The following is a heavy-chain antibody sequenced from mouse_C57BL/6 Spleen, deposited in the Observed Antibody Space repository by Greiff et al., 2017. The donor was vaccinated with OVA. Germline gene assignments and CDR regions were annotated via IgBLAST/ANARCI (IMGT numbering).Heavy chain of an antibody. D-gene: IGHD2-3*01. Sequence: VQLQQPGAELVKPGASVKLSCKASGYTFTSYWMQWVKQRPGQGLEWIGEIDPSDSYTNYNQKFKGKATLTVDTSSSTAYMQLSSLTSEDSAVYYCARDDGRGFAYWGQGTLVTVSA. V-gene: IGHV1-50*01. CDR3: ARDDGRGFAY. CDR1: GYTFTSYW. J-gene: IGHJ3*01. CDR2: IDPSDSYT.